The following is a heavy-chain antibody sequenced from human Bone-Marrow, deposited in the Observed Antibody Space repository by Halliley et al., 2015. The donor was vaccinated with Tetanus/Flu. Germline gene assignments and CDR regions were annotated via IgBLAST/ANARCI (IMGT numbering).Heavy chain of an antibody. V-gene: IGHV3-7*03. D-gene: IGHD6-19*01. CDR2: IKQDGSEK. CDR3: ARDWVPVAGS. J-gene: IGHJ4*02. Sequence: LEGVANIKQDGSEKYYADSMKGRFTISRDNAKNSLYLQVDSLRAEDTAVYYCARDWVPVAGSWGQGTLVTVSS.